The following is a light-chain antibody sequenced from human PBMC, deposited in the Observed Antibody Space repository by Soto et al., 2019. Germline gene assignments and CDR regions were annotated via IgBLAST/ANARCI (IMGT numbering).Light chain of an antibody. J-gene: IGKJ5*01. CDR2: AAS. CDR1: QSISSS. CDR3: QQSYSTVRT. Sequence: DIQMTQSPSSLSASVGDRVTITCRASQSISSSLNWYQQKPGQAPKLLIYAASNLQSGVPSRLSGSGSGTDFTLTISSLKPEDFATYYCQQSYSTVRTFGQGTRLEIK. V-gene: IGKV1-39*01.